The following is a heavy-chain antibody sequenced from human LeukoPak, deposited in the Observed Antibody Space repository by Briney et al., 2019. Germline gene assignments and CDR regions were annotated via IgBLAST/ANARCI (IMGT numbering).Heavy chain of an antibody. CDR2: MNPNSGNT. CDR3: ARGTMRKTIFGVVIRMDFGY. V-gene: IGHV1-8*01. CDR1: GYTFTSYD. D-gene: IGHD3-3*01. Sequence: ASVKVPCKASGYTFTSYDIHWVRQATGPGLEWMGWMNPNSGNTGYAQKFQGRVTMTRNTSISTAYMELSSLRSEDTAVYYCARGTMRKTIFGVVIRMDFGYWGQGTLVTVSS. J-gene: IGHJ4*02.